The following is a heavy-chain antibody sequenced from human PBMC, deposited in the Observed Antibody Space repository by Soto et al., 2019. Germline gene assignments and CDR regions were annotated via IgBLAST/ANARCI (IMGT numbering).Heavy chain of an antibody. Sequence: PGGSLRLCCAASGFIFNDYHMSWIRQAPGKGLEWVAYISNSGNNVYYADSVKGRFTISRDNADKSLYLQMNSLRADDTAVYSCVAALSYGPPYFDHWGQGTLVTVSS. CDR2: ISNSGNNV. V-gene: IGHV3-11*01. CDR3: VAALSYGPPYFDH. D-gene: IGHD2-15*01. CDR1: GFIFNDYH. J-gene: IGHJ4*02.